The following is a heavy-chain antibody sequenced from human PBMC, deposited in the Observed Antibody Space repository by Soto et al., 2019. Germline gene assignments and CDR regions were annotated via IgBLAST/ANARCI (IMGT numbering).Heavy chain of an antibody. V-gene: IGHV3-11*06. CDR2: SSGVSSYT. CDR3: AREWANYDTLTGKPDY. CDR1: GFIFSDYY. J-gene: IGHJ4*02. Sequence: SLRLSCAGSGFIFSDYYMSWIRQAPGKGLEWVSYSSGVSSYTNYADSVKGRFTISRDNSKNSLYLQMNSLRAEDTAVYYCAREWANYDTLTGKPDYWGQGTQVTVSS. D-gene: IGHD3-9*01.